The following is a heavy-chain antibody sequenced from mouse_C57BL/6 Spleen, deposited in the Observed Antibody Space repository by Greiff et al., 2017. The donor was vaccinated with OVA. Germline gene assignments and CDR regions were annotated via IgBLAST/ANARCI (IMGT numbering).Heavy chain of an antibody. V-gene: IGHV1-59*01. Sequence: QVQLQQPGAELVRPGTSVKLSCKASGYTFTSYWMHWVKQRPGQGLEWIGVIDPSDSYTNYNQKFKGKATLTVDTSSSTAYMQLSSLTSEDSAVYYCARKWYGNPYYYAMDYWGQGTSVTVSS. J-gene: IGHJ4*01. CDR2: IDPSDSYT. D-gene: IGHD2-10*02. CDR3: ARKWYGNPYYYAMDY. CDR1: GYTFTSYW.